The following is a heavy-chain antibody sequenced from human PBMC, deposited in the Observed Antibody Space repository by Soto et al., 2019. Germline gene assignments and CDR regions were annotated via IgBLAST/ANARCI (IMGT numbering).Heavy chain of an antibody. V-gene: IGHV3-33*07. J-gene: IGHJ4*02. D-gene: IGHD3-22*01. CDR2: IWNDGSNE. Sequence: GGSLRLSCEASGFTFSTYGMYWIRQAPGKGLEWLAIIWNDGSNEYYADSVKGRFTISRDNSKNTLYLQLNNLRAVDTAVYFCARDQTDSGGYSEYWGQGTLVTVSS. CDR1: GFTFSTYG. CDR3: ARDQTDSGGYSEY.